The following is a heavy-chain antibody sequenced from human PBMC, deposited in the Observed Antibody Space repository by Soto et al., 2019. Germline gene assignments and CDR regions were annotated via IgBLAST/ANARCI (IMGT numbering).Heavy chain of an antibody. Sequence: QVQLQESGPGLVKPSETLSLTCSVSGGSITSHYWTWVRQPPGKGLEWIGYMYYSGRTNYNPSLKSRVTVSIDPSKNQFSLQMSSITAAYTAVYYCARGVLLAPDVWGQGTTVTVSS. J-gene: IGHJ6*02. D-gene: IGHD1-26*01. CDR3: ARGVLLAPDV. CDR1: GGSITSHY. CDR2: MYYSGRT. V-gene: IGHV4-59*08.